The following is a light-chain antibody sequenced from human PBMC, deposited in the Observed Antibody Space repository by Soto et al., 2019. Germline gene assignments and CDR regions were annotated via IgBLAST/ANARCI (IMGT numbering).Light chain of an antibody. V-gene: IGLV7-46*01. CDR1: TGAVTSRHY. J-gene: IGLJ1*01. CDR2: DTR. Sequence: QTVVTQEPSLTVSPGGTVTLTCGSSTGAVTSRHYPYWFQQKPGQAPRTLIYDTRNKHSWTPARFSGSLLGGKAALTLSGSEPGEWAGYYRLLFLGPAPRVFGTGDQLPVL. CDR3: LLFLGPAPRV.